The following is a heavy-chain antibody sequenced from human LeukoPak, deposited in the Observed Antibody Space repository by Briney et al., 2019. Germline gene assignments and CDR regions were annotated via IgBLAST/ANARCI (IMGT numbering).Heavy chain of an antibody. V-gene: IGHV6-1*01. Sequence: SQTLSLTCAISGDSVSSNSAAWNWLRQSPSRGLEWLGRTYYRSKWYNDYAVSVKSRITINPDTSRNQFSLQLNSVTPEDTAVYYCARDSYYYGSGSRREQPNGFDPWGQGTLVTVSS. CDR2: TYYRSKWYN. J-gene: IGHJ5*02. D-gene: IGHD3-10*01. CDR3: ARDSYYYGSGSRREQPNGFDP. CDR1: GDSVSSNSAA.